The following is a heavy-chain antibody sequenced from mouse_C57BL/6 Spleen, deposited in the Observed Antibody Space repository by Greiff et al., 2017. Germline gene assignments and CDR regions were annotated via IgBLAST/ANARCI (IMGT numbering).Heavy chain of an antibody. CDR2: INPSSGYT. J-gene: IGHJ3*01. Sequence: QVQLKESGAELVKPGASVKLSCKASGYTFTSYWMHWVKQRPGQGLEWIGYINPSSGYTKYNQKFTDKATLTADKSSSTAYKQLSSLTYEDSAVYYCARGGAQASFAYWGQGTLVTVSA. CDR1: GYTFTSYW. V-gene: IGHV1-7*01. CDR3: ARGGAQASFAY. D-gene: IGHD3-2*02.